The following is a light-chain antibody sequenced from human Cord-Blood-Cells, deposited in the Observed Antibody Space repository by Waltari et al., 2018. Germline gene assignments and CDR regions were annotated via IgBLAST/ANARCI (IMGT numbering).Light chain of an antibody. V-gene: IGKV1-33*01. CDR2: DAP. CDR3: QQYDNLPLP. CDR1: QDISNY. Sequence: DIQMTQSPSSLSASVGDRVTITCQATQDISNYLNWYHQKPGKAPKLLIYDAPNLETAVPSRFSGSGSGTDFTFTISSLQPEDIATYYCQQYDNLPLPFGGGTKVEIK. J-gene: IGKJ4*01.